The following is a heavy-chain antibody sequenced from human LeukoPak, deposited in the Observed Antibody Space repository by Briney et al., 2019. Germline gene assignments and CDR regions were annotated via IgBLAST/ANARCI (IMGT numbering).Heavy chain of an antibody. CDR1: GGSISSYY. Sequence: PSETLSLTCTVSGGSISSYYWSWIRQPPGKGLEWIGYIYYSGSTNYNPSLKSRVTISVDTSKNQFSLKLSSVTAADTAVYYCARDSRTTVTTVLGFDIWGQGTMVTVSS. D-gene: IGHD4-17*01. V-gene: IGHV4-59*12. CDR2: IYYSGST. J-gene: IGHJ3*02. CDR3: ARDSRTTVTTVLGFDI.